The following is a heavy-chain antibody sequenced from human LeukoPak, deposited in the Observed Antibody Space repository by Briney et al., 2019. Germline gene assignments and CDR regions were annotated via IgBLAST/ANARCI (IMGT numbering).Heavy chain of an antibody. CDR3: ARDLQIGSGSYYRDAFDI. Sequence: SGTLSLTCAVSGGAISSSNWWSWVCQPPGKGLEWIGEIYHSGSTNYNPSLKSRVTISVDKSKNQFSLKLSSVTAADTAVYYCARDLQIGSGSYYRDAFDIWGQGTMVTVSS. CDR1: GGAISSSNW. J-gene: IGHJ3*02. V-gene: IGHV4-4*02. D-gene: IGHD3-10*01. CDR2: IYHSGST.